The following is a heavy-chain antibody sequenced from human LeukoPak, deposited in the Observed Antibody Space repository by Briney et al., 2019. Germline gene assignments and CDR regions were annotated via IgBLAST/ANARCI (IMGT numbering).Heavy chain of an antibody. J-gene: IGHJ1*01. V-gene: IGHV3-7*01. CDR1: GFTFSSYV. CDR3: TSWGDTTAEYFQR. CDR2: INPDGRDT. Sequence: GGSLRLSCAASGFTFSSYVMSWVRQAPGKGLEWVAHINPDGRDTYYVDSVKGRFTISRDNAQNSMYLQMNSLRVEDTAVYYCTSWGDTTAEYFQRWGQGTLVTVSS. D-gene: IGHD2-21*02.